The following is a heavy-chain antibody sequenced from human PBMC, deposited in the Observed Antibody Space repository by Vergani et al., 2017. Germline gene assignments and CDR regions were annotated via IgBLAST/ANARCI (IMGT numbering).Heavy chain of an antibody. CDR2: IYHSGNT. D-gene: IGHD3-10*01. CDR3: ARGVTMVRGVTWFDP. J-gene: IGHJ5*02. CDR1: GGSISSGGYS. Sequence: QLQLQESGSGLVQPSQTLSLTCAVSGGSISSGGYSWSWIRQPPGKGLEWIGYIYHSGNTYYNPSLKSRVTISVDRSKNQFSLKLSSVTAADTAVYYCARGVTMVRGVTWFDPWGQGTLVTVSS. V-gene: IGHV4-30-2*01.